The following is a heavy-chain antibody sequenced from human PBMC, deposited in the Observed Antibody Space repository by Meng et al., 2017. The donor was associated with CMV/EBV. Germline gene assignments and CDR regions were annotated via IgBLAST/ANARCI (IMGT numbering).Heavy chain of an antibody. V-gene: IGHV4-59*01. CDR2: IYYSGST. Sequence: SETLSLTCTVSGGSISSYYWSWIRQPPGKGLEWIGYIYYSGSTNYNPSLKSRVTISVDTSKNQFSLKLSSVTAADTAVYYCARAPLRNYYDSSAPIDYWGQGTLVTVSS. J-gene: IGHJ4*02. CDR3: ARAPLRNYYDSSAPIDY. D-gene: IGHD3-22*01. CDR1: GGSISSYY.